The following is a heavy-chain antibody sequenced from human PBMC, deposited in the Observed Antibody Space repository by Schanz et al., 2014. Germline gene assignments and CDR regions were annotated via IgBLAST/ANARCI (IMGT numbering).Heavy chain of an antibody. D-gene: IGHD3-22*01. J-gene: IGHJ6*02. CDR3: AKDHFGHYDSSGCSDCYYYGMDV. V-gene: IGHV3-30*18. CDR2: ISYDGRNK. CDR1: GFTFSGYG. Sequence: QVQLVESGGGLVQPGRSLRLSCAASGFTFSGYGMHWVRQAPGKGREWVAVISYDGRNKYFADSVKGRFTISRDNSKNTLFLQVNSLRAEDTAVYYCAKDHFGHYDSSGCSDCYYYGMDVWGQGTTVTVSS.